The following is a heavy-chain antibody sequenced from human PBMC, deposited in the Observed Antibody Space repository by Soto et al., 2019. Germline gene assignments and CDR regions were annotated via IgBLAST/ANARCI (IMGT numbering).Heavy chain of an antibody. V-gene: IGHV3-23*01. J-gene: IGHJ4*02. Sequence: XGSLRLSCSASGFTFSSYAMSWVRQAPGKGLEWVSAISGSGGSTYYADSVKGRFTISRDNSKNTLYLQMNSLRAEDTAVYYCAKGDIVVVPAATLFDYWGQGTLVTVSS. CDR3: AKGDIVVVPAATLFDY. CDR1: GFTFSSYA. CDR2: ISGSGGST. D-gene: IGHD2-2*01.